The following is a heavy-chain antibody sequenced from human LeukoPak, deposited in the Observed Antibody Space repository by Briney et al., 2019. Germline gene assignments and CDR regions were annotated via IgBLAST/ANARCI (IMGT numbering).Heavy chain of an antibody. Sequence: GASVKVSCKASGYTFTSYDINWVRQATGQGLEWMGWMNPNSGNTGYAQKFQGRVTMTRNTSISTAYMELSSLRSEDTAVYYCATLLEMATTHYDYWGQGTLVTVSS. J-gene: IGHJ4*02. V-gene: IGHV1-8*01. CDR2: MNPNSGNT. CDR1: GYTFTSYD. D-gene: IGHD5-24*01. CDR3: ATLLEMATTHYDY.